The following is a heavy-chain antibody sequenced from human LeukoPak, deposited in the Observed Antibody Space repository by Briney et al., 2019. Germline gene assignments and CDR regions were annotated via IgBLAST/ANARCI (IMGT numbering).Heavy chain of an antibody. CDR3: ARDRPNYYGANGHYYRRDGDY. CDR2: IYSGGST. D-gene: IGHD3-22*01. Sequence: GGSLRLSCAASGFTVSSNYINWVRQAPGKGLEWVSVIYSGGSTYYADSVKGRFTISRDTSKNTLYLQMNSLRAEDTAVYYCARDRPNYYGANGHYYRRDGDYWGQGTLVTVSS. J-gene: IGHJ4*02. CDR1: GFTVSSNY. V-gene: IGHV3-53*01.